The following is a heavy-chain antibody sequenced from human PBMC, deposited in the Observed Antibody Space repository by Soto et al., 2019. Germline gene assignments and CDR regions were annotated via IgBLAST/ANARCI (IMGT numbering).Heavy chain of an antibody. J-gene: IGHJ4*02. CDR2: IYYSGST. Sequence: SETLSLTCTVSGGSISSGDYYWSWIRQPPGKGLEWIGYIYYSGSTYYDPSLKSRVTISVDTSKNQFSLKLGSVTAADTAVYYCARRTTPKSYFDYWGQGTLVTVSS. V-gene: IGHV4-30-4*01. CDR1: GGSISSGDYY. D-gene: IGHD4-4*01. CDR3: ARRTTPKSYFDY.